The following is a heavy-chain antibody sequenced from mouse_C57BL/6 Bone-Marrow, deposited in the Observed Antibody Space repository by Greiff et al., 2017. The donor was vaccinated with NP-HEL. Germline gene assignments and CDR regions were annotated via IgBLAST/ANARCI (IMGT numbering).Heavy chain of an antibody. CDR2: IDPSDSYT. Sequence: QVQLQQPGAELVMPGASVKLSCKASGYTFTSYWMHWVKQRPGQGLEWIGEIDPSDSYTNYNQKFKGKSTLTVDKSSSTDYRQLSSLTSEDSAVYDCARETTVVADWYFDVWGTGTTVTVSS. V-gene: IGHV1-69*01. CDR1: GYTFTSYW. CDR3: ARETTVVADWYFDV. D-gene: IGHD1-1*01. J-gene: IGHJ1*03.